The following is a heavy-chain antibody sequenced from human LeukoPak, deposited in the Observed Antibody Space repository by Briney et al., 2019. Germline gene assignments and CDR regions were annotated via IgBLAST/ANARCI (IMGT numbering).Heavy chain of an antibody. CDR3: ARAGAAAGAFDI. V-gene: IGHV4-59*01. Sequence: SETLSLTCTVSGGSISSYYWSWIRQPPGKGLEWIGYIYYSGSTNYNPSLKSRVTISVDTSKNQLSLKLSSVTAADTAVYYCARAGAAAGAFDIWGQGTMVTVSS. CDR2: IYYSGST. D-gene: IGHD6-13*01. J-gene: IGHJ3*02. CDR1: GGSISSYY.